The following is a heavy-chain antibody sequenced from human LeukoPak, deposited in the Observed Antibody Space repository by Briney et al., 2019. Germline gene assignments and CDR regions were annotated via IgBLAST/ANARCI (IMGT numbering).Heavy chain of an antibody. J-gene: IGHJ4*02. CDR1: AGSISSSSYY. CDR2: IYYSGST. V-gene: IGHV4-39*01. Sequence: SETLSLTCTVSAGSISSSSYYWGWIRQPPGKGLEWIGSIYYSGSTYYNPSLKSRVTISVDTSKNQFSLKLSSVTAADTAVYYCASLANYYDSSGYGYWGQGTLVTVSS. CDR3: ASLANYYDSSGYGY. D-gene: IGHD3-22*01.